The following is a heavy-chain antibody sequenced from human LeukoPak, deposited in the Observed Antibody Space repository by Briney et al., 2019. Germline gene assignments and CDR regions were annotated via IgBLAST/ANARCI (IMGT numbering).Heavy chain of an antibody. D-gene: IGHD3-3*01. CDR1: GGSIISSDYY. Sequence: SETLSLTCTVSGGSIISSDYYWGWIRQPPGKGLEWIGSIYYSGTTYYNPSLKSRVTISVDTSKNQFSLTLSSVTAADTALYYCARHGPLYDIWSAQFYFDYWGQGTLVAVSS. CDR3: ARHGPLYDIWSAQFYFDY. V-gene: IGHV4-39*01. CDR2: IYYSGTT. J-gene: IGHJ4*02.